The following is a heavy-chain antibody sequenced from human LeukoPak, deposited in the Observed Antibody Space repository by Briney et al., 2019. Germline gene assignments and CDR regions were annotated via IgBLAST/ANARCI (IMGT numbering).Heavy chain of an antibody. V-gene: IGHV3-23*01. CDR3: AKGGGYEVLYDY. CDR2: ISGSGDTT. D-gene: IGHD5-12*01. Sequence: GGSLRLSCAASGFTFSSYAMSWVRQAPGKGLEWVSSISGSGDTTYYADSVKGRFTISRDNSKNTLYLQMNSLRVEDTAVYYCAKGGGYEVLYDYWGQGTLVTVSS. J-gene: IGHJ4*02. CDR1: GFTFSSYA.